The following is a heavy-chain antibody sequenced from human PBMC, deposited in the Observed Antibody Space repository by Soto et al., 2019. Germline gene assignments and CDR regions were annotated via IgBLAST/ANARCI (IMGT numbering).Heavy chain of an antibody. CDR1: GGTFSTSS. V-gene: IGHV1-69*01. CDR3: ARDVVRSTGGDS. Sequence: QVQLVQSGAEVKEPGTSVKVSCKASGGTFSTSSFVWVRQGPGQGLEWMGGIIPIFSKTNVAQKFQGRITFTADESTRTAYMELSSLRSEDTAIYYCARDVVRSTGGDSWGQGPLVNVSS. J-gene: IGHJ4*02. D-gene: IGHD2-15*01. CDR2: IIPIFSKT.